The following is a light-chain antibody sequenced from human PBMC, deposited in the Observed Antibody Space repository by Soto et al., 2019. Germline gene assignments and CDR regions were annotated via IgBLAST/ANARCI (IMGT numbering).Light chain of an antibody. V-gene: IGKV4-1*01. Sequence: DIVMTQSPDSLAVSPGERATINCKSSQSVLYSSSNKNYLAWYQQKPGQPPKLLIYWASTRESGVPDRFSGSGSGTDFTLTISSLQAEDEAVYYCQQYYSTPLTFGGGTKVDIK. J-gene: IGKJ4*01. CDR2: WAS. CDR3: QQYYSTPLT. CDR1: QSVLYSSSNKNY.